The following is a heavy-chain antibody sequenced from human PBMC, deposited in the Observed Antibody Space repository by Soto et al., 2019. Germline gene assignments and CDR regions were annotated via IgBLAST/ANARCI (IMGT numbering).Heavy chain of an antibody. Sequence: GGSLRLSCAASGFTFGSYAMSWVRQAPGKGLEWVSAISGSGGSTYYADSVKGRFTISGDNSKNTLFLQMNSLRAEDTAVYYCAKMRDWLYDSSGLTFDYWGQGSLVTVSA. J-gene: IGHJ4*02. V-gene: IGHV3-23*01. CDR1: GFTFGSYA. CDR3: AKMRDWLYDSSGLTFDY. CDR2: ISGSGGST. D-gene: IGHD3-22*01.